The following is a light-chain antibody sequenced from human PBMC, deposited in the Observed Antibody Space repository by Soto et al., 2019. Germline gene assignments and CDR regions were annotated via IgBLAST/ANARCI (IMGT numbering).Light chain of an antibody. Sequence: QSALTQPASVSGSPGQSITISCTGTSSDVGGYNYVSWYQHHPGKAPKLMIFHVSNRPSGVSNRFAGSKSGNTASLTISGIQPEDEADYYGSSYTTSNTRQIVFGAGTKLTVL. J-gene: IGLJ1*01. V-gene: IGLV2-14*03. CDR2: HVS. CDR1: SSDVGGYNY. CDR3: SSYTTSNTRQIV.